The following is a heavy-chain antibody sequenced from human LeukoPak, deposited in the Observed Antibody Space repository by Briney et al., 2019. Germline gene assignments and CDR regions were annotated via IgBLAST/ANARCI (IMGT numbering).Heavy chain of an antibody. J-gene: IGHJ4*02. Sequence: GGSLRLSCEASGFTFSAYAMTWVRQAPGKGLECVSSIGSDNKPHYSESVKGRFTISRDNSKNTLYLQMNSLRAEDTAVYYCAKSAGIVVVTAIHYWGQGTLVTVSS. CDR3: AKSAGIVVVTAIHY. D-gene: IGHD2-21*02. CDR1: GFTFSAYA. V-gene: IGHV3-23*05. CDR2: IGSDNKP.